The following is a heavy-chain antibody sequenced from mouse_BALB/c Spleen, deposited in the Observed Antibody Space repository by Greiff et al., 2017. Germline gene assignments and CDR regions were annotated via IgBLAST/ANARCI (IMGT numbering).Heavy chain of an antibody. J-gene: IGHJ4*01. CDR1: GFNIKDYY. CDR3: AREDKYAMDY. Sequence: VQLQQSGAELVRSGASVKLSCTASGFNIKDYYMHWVKQRPEQGLEWIGWIDPENGDTEYAPKFKDKATLTADKSSSTAYMQLSSLTSEDSAVYYCAREDKYAMDYWGQGTSVTVSS. CDR2: IDPENGDT. V-gene: IGHV14-4*02.